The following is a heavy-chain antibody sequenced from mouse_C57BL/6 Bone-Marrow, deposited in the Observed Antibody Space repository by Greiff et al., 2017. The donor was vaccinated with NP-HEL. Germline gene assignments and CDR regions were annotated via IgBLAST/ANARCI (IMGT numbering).Heavy chain of an antibody. D-gene: IGHD1-1*01. Sequence: QVQLKQPGAELVRPGSSVKLSCKASGYTFTSYWMHWVKQRPIQGLEWIGNIDPSDSATHYNQKFKDKATLTVDKSSSTAYMQLSSLTSEDSAVYYCLLLRQGYWGQGTTLTVSS. V-gene: IGHV1-52*01. J-gene: IGHJ2*01. CDR3: LLLRQGY. CDR2: IDPSDSAT. CDR1: GYTFTSYW.